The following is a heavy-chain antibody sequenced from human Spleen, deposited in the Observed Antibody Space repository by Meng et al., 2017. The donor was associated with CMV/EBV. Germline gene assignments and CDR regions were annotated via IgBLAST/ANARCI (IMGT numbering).Heavy chain of an antibody. CDR2: ISSSGRAV. CDR1: GFTFSSYT. Sequence: GESLKTSCTASGFTFSSYTMNWVRQPPGKGLEWVSYISSSGRAVHYADSLRGRFTVSRDNAKNSLYLQMNSLRADDTAVYYCARSLFDSNDPFDYWGQGAVVTVSS. J-gene: IGHJ4*02. V-gene: IGHV3-48*04. CDR3: ARSLFDSNDPFDY. D-gene: IGHD3-22*01.